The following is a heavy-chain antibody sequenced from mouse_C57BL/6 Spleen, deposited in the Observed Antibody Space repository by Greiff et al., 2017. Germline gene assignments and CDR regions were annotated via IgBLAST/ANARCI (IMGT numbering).Heavy chain of an antibody. Sequence: EVMLVESGGGLVKPGGSLKLSCAASGFTFSSYAMSWVRQTPEKRLEWVATISDGGSYTYYPDNVKGRFTISRDNAKNNLYLQMSHLKSEDTAMYYCARDGNYEGNYFDYWGQGTTLTVSS. D-gene: IGHD2-1*01. CDR2: ISDGGSYT. CDR1: GFTFSSYA. CDR3: ARDGNYEGNYFDY. V-gene: IGHV5-4*01. J-gene: IGHJ2*01.